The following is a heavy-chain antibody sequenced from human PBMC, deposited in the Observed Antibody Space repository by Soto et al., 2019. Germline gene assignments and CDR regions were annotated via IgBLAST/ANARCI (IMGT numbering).Heavy chain of an antibody. CDR1: GYTFTSYE. Sequence: QVQLVQSGAEVKEPGASVKVSCKASGYTFTSYEINWVRQATGQGLEWMGWMNPNSGDTGYAQKFQGRFTMTRNTSISTAYMELSSLRSEDTAVYYCARGELLWFGELLRWGQGTLVTVSS. D-gene: IGHD3-10*01. V-gene: IGHV1-8*01. CDR3: ARGELLWFGELLR. J-gene: IGHJ4*02. CDR2: MNPNSGDT.